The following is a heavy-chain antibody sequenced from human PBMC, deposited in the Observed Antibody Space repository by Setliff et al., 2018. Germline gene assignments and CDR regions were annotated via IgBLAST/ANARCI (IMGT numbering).Heavy chain of an antibody. D-gene: IGHD2-15*01. CDR1: GYPFTGYY. CDR2: INHNSGGT. J-gene: IGHJ4*02. CDR3: ARVAASRFDY. Sequence: ASVKVSCKASGYPFTGYYMHWVRQAPGQGLEWMGWINHNSGGTNYAQKFQGRVTMTRDTSISTAYMELSRLRSEDTAVYYCARVAASRFDYWGQGTLVTVSS. V-gene: IGHV1-2*02.